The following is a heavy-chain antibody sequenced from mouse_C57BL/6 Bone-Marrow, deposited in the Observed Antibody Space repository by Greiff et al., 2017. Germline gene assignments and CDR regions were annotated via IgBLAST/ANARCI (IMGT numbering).Heavy chain of an antibody. CDR3: ARYINTDY. Sequence: QVHVKQSGAELARPGASVKLSCKASGYTFTSYGLSWVKQRTGQGLEWIGEIYPRSGNTYSNEKFKGKATLTADTSSSTAYLELRSLTSADSAVYFCARYINTDYWGQGTTLTVSS. J-gene: IGHJ2*01. CDR1: GYTFTSYG. D-gene: IGHD1-1*01. V-gene: IGHV1-81*01. CDR2: IYPRSGNT.